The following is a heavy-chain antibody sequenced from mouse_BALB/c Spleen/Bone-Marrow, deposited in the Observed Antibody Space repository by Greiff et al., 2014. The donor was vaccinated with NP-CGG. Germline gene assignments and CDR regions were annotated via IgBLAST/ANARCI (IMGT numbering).Heavy chain of an antibody. CDR2: IDPANGNS. CDR1: GFNIKDTY. V-gene: IGHV14-3*02. Sequence: EVQLQQSGAELVKPGASVKLSCTASGFNIKDTYMHWVKQRPEQGLEWIGRIDPANGNSKYDPKFQGKATITADTSSNTAYLQLISLTSEDTAVYYGAYITTVIDCYFDYWGQGTTLTVSS. D-gene: IGHD1-1*01. CDR3: AYITTVIDCYFDY. J-gene: IGHJ2*01.